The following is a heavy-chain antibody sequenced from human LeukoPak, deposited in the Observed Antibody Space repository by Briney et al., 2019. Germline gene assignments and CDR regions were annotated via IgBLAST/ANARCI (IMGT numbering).Heavy chain of an antibody. D-gene: IGHD6-13*01. CDR2: IYYSGST. CDR3: GRQQQLVPWCLEH. CDR1: GGPLSNYY. J-gene: IGHJ5*02. V-gene: IGHV4-59*01. Sequence: SETLSLTCAVSGGPLSNYYWSWIRQPPGKGLEWIGYIYYSGSTNYNPSLKSRVTISLDTSKNQFSLNLSSVTDADTAVYYCGRQQQLVPWCLEHWGQGTLVTVSS.